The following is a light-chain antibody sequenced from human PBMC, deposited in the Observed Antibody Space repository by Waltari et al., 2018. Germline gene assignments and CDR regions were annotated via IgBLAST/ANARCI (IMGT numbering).Light chain of an antibody. CDR2: GAS. V-gene: IGKV3-15*01. J-gene: IGKJ4*01. CDR3: QQYNNWPFT. Sequence: EIVMTQSPATLSVSPGERATLSCRASQSVSSNLAWYQQKPGQAPRLLIYGASTRATGIPARSSGSGSGTEFTLTISSLQSEDFAVYYCQQYNNWPFTFGGGTKVEIK. CDR1: QSVSSN.